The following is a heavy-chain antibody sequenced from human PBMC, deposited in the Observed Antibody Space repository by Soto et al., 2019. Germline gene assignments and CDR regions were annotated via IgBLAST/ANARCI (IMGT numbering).Heavy chain of an antibody. Sequence: PGESLKISCKGSGYSFANYWIGWVRQMPGKGLEWMGIIYPGDSDTRYSPSFQGQVTFSADKSISTAYLQWSSLKASDTAMYYCARGVEHTRAPDFDYWGQGTLVTVSS. J-gene: IGHJ4*02. CDR1: GYSFANYW. V-gene: IGHV5-51*01. CDR2: IYPGDSDT. CDR3: ARGVEHTRAPDFDY.